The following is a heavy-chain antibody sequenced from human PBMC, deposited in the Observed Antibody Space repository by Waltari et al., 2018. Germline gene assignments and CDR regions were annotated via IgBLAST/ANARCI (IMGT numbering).Heavy chain of an antibody. J-gene: IGHJ3*02. CDR3: ARPRENAYTYEAFDI. Sequence: EVQLVQSGAEVKKPGESLKIYCKGSGYSFTTYWIAWVRQMPGKGLEWLGIIYPGDSHTRYSPSFQGQVTISADKSINTAYLQWSSLKASDTAMYYCARPRENAYTYEAFDIWGQGTMVTVSS. CDR1: GYSFTTYW. V-gene: IGHV5-51*01. CDR2: IYPGDSHT. D-gene: IGHD2-2*01.